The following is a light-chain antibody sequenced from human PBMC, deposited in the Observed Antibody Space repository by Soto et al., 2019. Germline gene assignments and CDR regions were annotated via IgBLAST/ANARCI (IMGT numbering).Light chain of an antibody. V-gene: IGKV3-20*01. Sequence: EIFLTQSPFTLSLSPVEIATLSCRASQSVSSSYLAWYQQKPGQAPRLLIYGASSRATGIPDRFSGSGSGTDFTLTISRLEPEDFAVYYCQQYGSSLFGPGTKVDIK. CDR1: QSVSSSY. J-gene: IGKJ3*01. CDR3: QQYGSSL. CDR2: GAS.